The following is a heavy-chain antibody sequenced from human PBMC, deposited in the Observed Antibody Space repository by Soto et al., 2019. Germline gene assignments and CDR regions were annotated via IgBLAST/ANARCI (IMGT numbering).Heavy chain of an antibody. CDR1: GFSFSIASIT. CDR2: ITFDGGNK. J-gene: IGHJ4*02. V-gene: IGHV3-30-3*02. D-gene: IGHD4-4*01. Sequence: QVQRVESGGGVVQPGRSLRLSCVASGFSFSIASITLYWQGPATGLEREWVVVITFDGGNKFYADAVKGRFTISRDNSKNTLYLEIRIIRPDDTPVYFCAKRAAVTGAYLASWGQGTLVSVSS. CDR3: AKRAAVTGAYLAS.